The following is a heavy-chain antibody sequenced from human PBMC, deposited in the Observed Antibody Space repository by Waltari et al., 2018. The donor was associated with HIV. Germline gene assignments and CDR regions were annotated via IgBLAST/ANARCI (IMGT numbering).Heavy chain of an antibody. D-gene: IGHD3-22*01. J-gene: IGHJ4*02. CDR1: GFTFSNFA. CDR2: IWYDGENK. V-gene: IGHV3-33*01. Sequence: QVQLVESGGGVVQPGRSLRLSCAASGFTFSNFAMHWVRQAPGKGCEWVAVIWYDGENKSYAYSVKGRFTISRDNSKNTLYLQMNSLRVEDTAVYYCARGGYYYDISGYYHYWGQGTLVTVSS. CDR3: ARGGYYYDISGYYHY.